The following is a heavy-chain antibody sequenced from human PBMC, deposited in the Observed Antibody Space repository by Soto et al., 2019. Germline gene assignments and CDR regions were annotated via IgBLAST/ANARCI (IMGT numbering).Heavy chain of an antibody. J-gene: IGHJ5*02. Sequence: ASVKVSCKASGYTFRTYAINWVRQVPGQGLQWMGWISVYNGNTNYAQKFQGRVTMTTDTSTSTAYMELRSLRSDDSAVYYCARDSVAARPGWFAPWGQGTLVT. V-gene: IGHV1-18*01. CDR3: ARDSVAARPGWFAP. D-gene: IGHD6-6*01. CDR1: GYTFRTYA. CDR2: ISVYNGNT.